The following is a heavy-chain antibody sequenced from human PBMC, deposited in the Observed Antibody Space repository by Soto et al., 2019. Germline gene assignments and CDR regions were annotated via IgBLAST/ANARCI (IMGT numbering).Heavy chain of an antibody. CDR2: IYYSGST. J-gene: IGHJ4*02. CDR1: GGSISSYY. CDR3: ASSNIVATIWRVFDY. Sequence: PSETLSLTCTVSGGSISSYYWSWIRQPPGKGLEWIGYIYYSGSTNYNPSLKSRVTISVDTSKNQFSLKLSSVTAADTAVYYCASSNIVATIWRVFDYWGQGTLVTVSS. D-gene: IGHD5-12*01. V-gene: IGHV4-59*01.